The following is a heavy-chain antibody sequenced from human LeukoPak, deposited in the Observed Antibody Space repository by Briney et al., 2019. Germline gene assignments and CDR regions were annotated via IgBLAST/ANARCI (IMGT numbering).Heavy chain of an antibody. J-gene: IGHJ4*02. D-gene: IGHD3-16*01. CDR1: GYTFTSYY. Sequence: ASVKVSCKASGYTFTSYYMHWVRQAPGQGLEWMGIINPSGGSTSYAQKFQGRVTMTRDTSTSTVYTELSSLRSEDTAVYYCARDPGLYSPTEYYFDYWGQGTLVTVSS. V-gene: IGHV1-46*01. CDR2: INPSGGST. CDR3: ARDPGLYSPTEYYFDY.